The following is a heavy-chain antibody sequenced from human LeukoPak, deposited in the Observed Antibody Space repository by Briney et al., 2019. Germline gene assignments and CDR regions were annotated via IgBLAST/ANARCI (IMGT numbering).Heavy chain of an antibody. Sequence: GGSLRLSCAASGFTFSSYGMHWVRQAPGKGLEWVAVISYDGSNKYYADSVKGRFTISRDNSKNTLYLQMNSLRAEDTAVYYCAKALFPYDILTGYTFDHWGQGTLVTVSS. V-gene: IGHV3-30*18. D-gene: IGHD3-9*01. J-gene: IGHJ4*02. CDR2: ISYDGSNK. CDR1: GFTFSSYG. CDR3: AKALFPYDILTGYTFDH.